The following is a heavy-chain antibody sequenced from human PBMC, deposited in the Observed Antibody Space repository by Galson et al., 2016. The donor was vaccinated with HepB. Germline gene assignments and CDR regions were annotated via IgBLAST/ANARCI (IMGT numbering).Heavy chain of an antibody. CDR3: AKGIYGDYISYFDY. CDR2: MSYDGSNK. D-gene: IGHD4-17*01. CDR1: GFTFSAYA. V-gene: IGHV3-30*04. J-gene: IGHJ4*02. Sequence: SLRLSCAASGFTFSAYAMHWVRQAPGKGLEWVAFMSYDGSNKFYADSVKGRFTISRDNSKNTLYLQMNSLRADDTALYFCAKGIYGDYISYFDYWGQGTQVAVSA.